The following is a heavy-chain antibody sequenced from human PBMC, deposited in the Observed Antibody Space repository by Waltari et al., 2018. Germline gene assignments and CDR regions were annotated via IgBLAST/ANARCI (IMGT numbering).Heavy chain of an antibody. V-gene: IGHV4-61*02. CDR2: IYTSGST. J-gene: IGHJ4*02. CDR1: GGSISSGSYY. CDR3: ARGGGYGDPFDY. Sequence: QVQLQESGPGLVKPSQTLSLTCTVSGGSISSGSYYWSWIRQPAGKGLEWIGRIYTSGSTNYNPSLKSRVTISVDTSKNQFSLKLSSVTAADTAVYYCARGGGYGDPFDYWGQGTLVTVSS. D-gene: IGHD4-17*01.